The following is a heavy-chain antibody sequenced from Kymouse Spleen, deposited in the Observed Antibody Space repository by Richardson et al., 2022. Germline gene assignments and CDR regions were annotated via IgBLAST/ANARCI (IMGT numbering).Heavy chain of an antibody. CDR3: ARVITGTTGNGMDV. J-gene: IGHJ6*02. Sequence: EVQLVESGGGLVQPGGSLRLSCAASGFTFSDHYMDWVRQAPGKGLEWVGRTRNKANSYTTEYAASVKGRFTISRDDSKNSLYLQMNSLKTEDTAVYYCARVITGTTGNGMDVWGQGTTVTVSS. CDR2: TRNKANSYTT. V-gene: IGHV3-72*01. CDR1: GFTFSDHY. D-gene: IGHD1-7*01.